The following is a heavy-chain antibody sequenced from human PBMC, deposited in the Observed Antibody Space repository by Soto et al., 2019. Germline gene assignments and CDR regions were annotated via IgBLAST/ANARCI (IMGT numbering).Heavy chain of an antibody. CDR1: GGSISSSSYY. V-gene: IGHV4-39*07. Sequence: SETLSLTCTVSGGSISSSSYYWGWIRQPPGKGLEWIGSIYYSGRTYYNPSLKSRVTISVDTSKNQFSLKLSSVTAADTAVYYCARGRYFDWFDPWGQGTLVTVSS. CDR2: IYYSGRT. CDR3: ARGRYFDWFDP. J-gene: IGHJ5*02. D-gene: IGHD3-9*01.